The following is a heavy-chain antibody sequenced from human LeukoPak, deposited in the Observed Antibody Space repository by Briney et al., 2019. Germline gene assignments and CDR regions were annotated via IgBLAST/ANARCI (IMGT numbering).Heavy chain of an antibody. D-gene: IGHD6-19*01. J-gene: IGHJ4*02. Sequence: GGSLRLSCAASGFTFRNYAMYWVRQAPGKGLEYVSVISTDGSRIYYADSVKGRFTISRDNSKNTLYLQMGSLRAEDMAVYYCTRGVAISTSGWYDTFDYWGQGALVTVSS. CDR2: ISTDGSRI. V-gene: IGHV3-64*02. CDR1: GFTFRNYA. CDR3: TRGVAISTSGWYDTFDY.